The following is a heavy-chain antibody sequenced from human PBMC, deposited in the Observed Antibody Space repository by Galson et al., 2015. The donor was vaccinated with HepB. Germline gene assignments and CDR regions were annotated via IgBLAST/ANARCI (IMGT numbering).Heavy chain of an antibody. CDR3: ASPIVAHPGWYFDL. D-gene: IGHD2-15*01. CDR2: INSGGSSI. CDR1: GFTFSDYY. J-gene: IGHJ2*01. Sequence: SLRLSCAASGFTFSDYYMSWIRQAPGKGLEWVSYINSGGSSIYYADSVKGRFTISRDNAKNSLYLQMNSLRAEDTAVYYCASPIVAHPGWYFDLWGRGTLVTVSS. V-gene: IGHV3-11*01.